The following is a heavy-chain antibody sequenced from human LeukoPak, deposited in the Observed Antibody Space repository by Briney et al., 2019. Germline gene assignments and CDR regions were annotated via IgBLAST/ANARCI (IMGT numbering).Heavy chain of an antibody. D-gene: IGHD5-12*01. CDR1: GGSISSSSYY. Sequence: SETLSLTCTVSGGSISSSSYYWGWIRQPPGKGLEWIGSIYYSGSTHYNPSLKSRVTTSVDTSKNQFSLKLSSVTAADTAVYYCASHVRVATTTYFDYWGQGTLVTVSS. V-gene: IGHV4-39*01. CDR2: IYYSGST. J-gene: IGHJ4*02. CDR3: ASHVRVATTTYFDY.